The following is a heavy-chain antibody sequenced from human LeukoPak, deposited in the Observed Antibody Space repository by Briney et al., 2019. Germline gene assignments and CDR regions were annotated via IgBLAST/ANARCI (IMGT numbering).Heavy chain of an antibody. CDR3: ARQLYSNYRIDY. CDR1: GYTFTSYD. Sequence: LVASVKVSCKASGYTFTSYDIHWVRQAPGQGLEWMGRIIPILGIANYAQKFQGRVTITADKSTSTAYMELSSLRSEDTAVYYCARQLYSNYRIDYWGQGTLVTVSS. V-gene: IGHV1-69*04. J-gene: IGHJ4*02. CDR2: IIPILGIA. D-gene: IGHD4-11*01.